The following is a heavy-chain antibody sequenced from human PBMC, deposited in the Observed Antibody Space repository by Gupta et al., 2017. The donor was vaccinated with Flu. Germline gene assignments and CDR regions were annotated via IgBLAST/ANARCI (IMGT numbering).Heavy chain of an antibody. CDR3: ARVPYSGYSTFDP. CDR1: GFTFSNYW. D-gene: IGHD4-11*01. V-gene: IGHV3-74*01. CDR2: INTDGSTT. Sequence: EVQLVESGGGLVQPGGSLRLSCAASGFTFSNYWMHWVRQTPGKGLVWISRINTDGSTTNYADSVKDRFTTSRDNAKNTLYLQMNSLRVEDTAVYYCARVPYSGYSTFDPWGQGTLVTVSS. J-gene: IGHJ5*02.